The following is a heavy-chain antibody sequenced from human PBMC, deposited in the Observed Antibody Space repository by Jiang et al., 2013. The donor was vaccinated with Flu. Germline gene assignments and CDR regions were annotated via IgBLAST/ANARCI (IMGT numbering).Heavy chain of an antibody. CDR1: GGSISSGDYY. Sequence: GPGLVKPSQTLSLTCTVSGGSISSGDYYWSWIRQPPGKGLEWIGYIYYSGSTYYNPSLKSRVTISVDTSKNQFSLKLSSVTAADTAVYYCARVRQLGGYYYYGMDVWGQGTTVTVSS. J-gene: IGHJ6*02. V-gene: IGHV4-30-4*01. CDR2: IYYSGST. D-gene: IGHD6-6*01. CDR3: ARVRQLGGYYYYGMDV.